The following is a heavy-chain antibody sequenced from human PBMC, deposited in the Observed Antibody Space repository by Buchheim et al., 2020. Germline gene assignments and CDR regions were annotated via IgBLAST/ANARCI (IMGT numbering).Heavy chain of an antibody. J-gene: IGHJ4*02. Sequence: QVRLQQWGAGLLKPSETLSLTCTVSGGSISSGGYYWSWIRQHPGKGLEWIGYIYYSGSTYYNPSLKSRVTISVDTSKNQFSLKLSSVTAADTAVYYCARQGDGYNSGASAFDYWGQGTL. CDR2: IYYSGST. V-gene: IGHV4-31*03. CDR3: ARQGDGYNSGASAFDY. CDR1: GGSISSGGYY. D-gene: IGHD5-24*01.